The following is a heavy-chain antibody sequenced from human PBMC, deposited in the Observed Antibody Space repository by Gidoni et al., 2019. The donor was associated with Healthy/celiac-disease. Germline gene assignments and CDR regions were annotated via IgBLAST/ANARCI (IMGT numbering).Heavy chain of an antibody. CDR2: ISYDGSNK. CDR1: GFTFSSYA. Sequence: QVPLVESGGGVVQPGRSLSLSCDASGFTFSSYAMHWVRQAPGKGLEWVAVISYDGSNKYYADSVKGRFTISRDKSKNTLYLQRNSLRAEDTAVYYCYSSGWYGVYWGQGTLVTVSS. CDR3: YSSGWYGVY. V-gene: IGHV3-30-3*01. J-gene: IGHJ4*02. D-gene: IGHD6-19*01.